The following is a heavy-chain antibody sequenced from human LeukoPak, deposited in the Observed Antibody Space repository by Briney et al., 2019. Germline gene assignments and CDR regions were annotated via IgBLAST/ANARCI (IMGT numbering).Heavy chain of an antibody. J-gene: IGHJ4*02. D-gene: IGHD2-2*01. V-gene: IGHV4-31*03. Sequence: KPSETLFLTCTVSGGSISSGGYYWSWIRQHPGKGLEWIGYIYYSGSTYYNPSLKSRVTISVDTSKNQFSLKLSSVTAADTAVYYCASLYCSSTSCYTGFDYWGQGTLVTVSS. CDR1: GGSISSGGYY. CDR3: ASLYCSSTSCYTGFDY. CDR2: IYYSGST.